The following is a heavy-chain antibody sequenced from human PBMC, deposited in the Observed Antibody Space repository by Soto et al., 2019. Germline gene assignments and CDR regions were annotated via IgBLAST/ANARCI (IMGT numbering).Heavy chain of an antibody. D-gene: IGHD3-22*01. CDR3: ARDPTRDSSGYYYVH. Sequence: GGSLRLSCAASGFTFNRYAMSWVRQAPGKGLEWVSYISSSSSTIFYTDSVKGRFTVSRDNSKNTLYLQMNSLRAEDTAVYYCARDPTRDSSGYYYVHWGQGTLVTVSS. V-gene: IGHV3-48*01. CDR1: GFTFNRYA. CDR2: ISSSSSTI. J-gene: IGHJ4*02.